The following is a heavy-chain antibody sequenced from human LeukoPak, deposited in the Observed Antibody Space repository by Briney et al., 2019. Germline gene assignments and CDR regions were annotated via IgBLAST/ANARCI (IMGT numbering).Heavy chain of an antibody. J-gene: IGHJ3*02. CDR3: AREDIVVVPAAKAMDAFDI. CDR1: GYTFTSYC. Sequence: ASVTVSCKASGYTFTSYCMHWVRQAPGQGLEWMGIINPSGGRTSYAQKFQGRVTMTRDMSTSTVYMELSSLRSEDTAVYYCAREDIVVVPAAKAMDAFDIWGQGTMVTVSS. V-gene: IGHV1-46*01. CDR2: INPSGGRT. D-gene: IGHD2-2*01.